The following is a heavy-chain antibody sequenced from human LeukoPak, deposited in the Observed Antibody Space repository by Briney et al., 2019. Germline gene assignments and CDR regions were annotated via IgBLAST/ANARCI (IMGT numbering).Heavy chain of an antibody. D-gene: IGHD3-10*01. CDR3: AKDIHGSGSYGFDY. CDR1: GFTFSGFR. V-gene: IGHV3-48*02. J-gene: IGHJ4*02. CDR2: IGRSGKNI. Sequence: GGSLRLSCAASGFTFSGFRMNWVRQAPGEGLEWVSYIGRSGKNIFYTDSLRGRFIISRDNAQNSLYLQMNSLRDEGTAVYYCAKDIHGSGSYGFDYWGQGTLVTVSS.